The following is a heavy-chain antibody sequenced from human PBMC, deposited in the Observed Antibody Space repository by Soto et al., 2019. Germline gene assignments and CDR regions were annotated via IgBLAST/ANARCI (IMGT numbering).Heavy chain of an antibody. Sequence: SVKVSCKASGGTFSSYAISWVRQAPGQGLEWMGGIIPIFGTANYAQKFQGRVTITADESTSTAYMELSSLRSEDTAVYYCARAPTPITIFGVVPVYYYGMDVWGQGTTVTVSS. CDR2: IIPIFGTA. V-gene: IGHV1-69*13. J-gene: IGHJ6*02. CDR3: ARAPTPITIFGVVPVYYYGMDV. CDR1: GGTFSSYA. D-gene: IGHD3-3*01.